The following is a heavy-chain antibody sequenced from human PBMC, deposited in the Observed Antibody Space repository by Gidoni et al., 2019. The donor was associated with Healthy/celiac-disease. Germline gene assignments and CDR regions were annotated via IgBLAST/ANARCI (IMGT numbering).Heavy chain of an antibody. CDR1: GGSFSGYY. Sequence: QLQQWGAGLLKPSETLSLTCAVYGGSFSGYYWSWIRQPPGKGLEWIGEINHSGRTNYNPSLKSRVTISVDTSKNQFSLKLSSVTAADTAVYYCARVRYSNFLYYYYYMDVWGKGTTVTVSS. V-gene: IGHV4-34*01. CDR3: ARVRYSNFLYYYYYMDV. CDR2: INHSGRT. J-gene: IGHJ6*03. D-gene: IGHD4-4*01.